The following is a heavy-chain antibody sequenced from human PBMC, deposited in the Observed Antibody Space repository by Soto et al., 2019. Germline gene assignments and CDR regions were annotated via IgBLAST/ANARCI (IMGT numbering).Heavy chain of an antibody. J-gene: IGHJ4*02. Sequence: GSLRRSCAASGFIVSNYEMSWVRQAPGKGLEWVSYIDHSGTAIYYADSVKGRFTISRDNAKNSLFLQMNSLRAEDTAVYYCARGHIVATILDYWGQGTLVTVSS. V-gene: IGHV3-48*03. CDR2: IDHSGTAI. CDR3: ARGHIVATILDY. CDR1: GFIVSNYE. D-gene: IGHD5-12*01.